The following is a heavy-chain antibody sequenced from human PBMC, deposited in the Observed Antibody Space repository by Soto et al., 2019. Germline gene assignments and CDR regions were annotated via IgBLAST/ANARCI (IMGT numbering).Heavy chain of an antibody. V-gene: IGHV4-31*03. CDR3: ARVVSSSTQYYFDY. Sequence: SETLSLTCTVSGGSISSGGYYWSWIRQHPGKGLEWIGYIYYSGSTYYNPSLKSRVTISVDTSKNQFSLKLSSVTAADTAVYYCARVVSSSTQYYFDYWGQGTMVTVSS. J-gene: IGHJ4*02. CDR1: GGSISSGGYY. D-gene: IGHD6-6*01. CDR2: IYYSGST.